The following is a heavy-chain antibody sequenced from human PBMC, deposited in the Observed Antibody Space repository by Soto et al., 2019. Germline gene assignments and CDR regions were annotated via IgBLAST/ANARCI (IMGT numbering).Heavy chain of an antibody. CDR3: ATDAPDIVVGPAAIVY. D-gene: IGHD2-2*01. J-gene: IGHJ4*02. Sequence: QVQLVQSGAEVKKPGASVKVSCKVSGYTLTELSMHWVRQAPGKGLEWMGGFDPEDGETIYAQKFQGRVTMTEGTSTDTAYMELSSLRSEDTAVYYCATDAPDIVVGPAAIVYWGQGTLVTVSS. CDR2: FDPEDGET. CDR1: GYTLTELS. V-gene: IGHV1-24*01.